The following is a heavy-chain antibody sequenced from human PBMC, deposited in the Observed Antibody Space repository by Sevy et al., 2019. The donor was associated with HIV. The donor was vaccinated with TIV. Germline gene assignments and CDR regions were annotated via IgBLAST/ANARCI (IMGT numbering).Heavy chain of an antibody. D-gene: IGHD3-10*01. CDR1: GYTFTTFY. Sequence: ASVEVSCKTSGYTFTTFYIHWVRQAPGQGLEWMGIIIPSGGSTTYAQKFQGRVTITRDTSTSTVYMELSSLISDDTAVYYCASGIGVWGQGTLVTVSS. V-gene: IGHV1-46*01. CDR3: ASGIGV. CDR2: IIPSGGST. J-gene: IGHJ4*02.